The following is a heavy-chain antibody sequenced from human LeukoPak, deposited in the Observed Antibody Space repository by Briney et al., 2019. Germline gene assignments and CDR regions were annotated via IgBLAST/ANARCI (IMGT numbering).Heavy chain of an antibody. CDR2: ISSSSSYI. D-gene: IGHD3-10*01. CDR1: GFTFSSYS. Sequence: GGSLRLSCAASGFTFSSYSMNWVRQAPGKGLEWVSSISSSSSYIYYADSVKGRFTISRDNAKNSLYLQMNSLRAEDTAVYYCARDPNDYGSGSCFDYWGQGTLVTVSS. V-gene: IGHV3-21*01. CDR3: ARDPNDYGSGSCFDY. J-gene: IGHJ4*02.